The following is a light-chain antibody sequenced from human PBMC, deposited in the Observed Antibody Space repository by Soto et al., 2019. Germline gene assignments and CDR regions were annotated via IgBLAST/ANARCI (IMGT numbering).Light chain of an antibody. CDR3: QQYGSSPWT. V-gene: IGKV3-20*01. CDR1: QSVSSSY. CDR2: GAS. J-gene: IGKJ1*01. Sequence: EIVLTQSPGTLSLSPGERATLSCRASQSVSSSYLAWYQQKPGQAPSLLIYGASSRAPGIPDRFSGSGSGTDFTLTISRLEPEDFAVYYCQQYGSSPWTFGQGTKVEIK.